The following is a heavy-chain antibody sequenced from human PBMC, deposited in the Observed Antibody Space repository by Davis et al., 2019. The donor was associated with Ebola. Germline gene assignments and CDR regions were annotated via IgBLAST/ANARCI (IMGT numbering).Heavy chain of an antibody. V-gene: IGHV3-48*02. Sequence: GESLKISCAASGFTFINAWMNWVRQAPGKGLEWVSYISSSSSTIYYADSVKGRFTISRDNAKNSLYLQMNSLRDEDTAVYYCARRHDYGDYLGFDPWGQGTLVTVSS. D-gene: IGHD4-17*01. J-gene: IGHJ5*02. CDR2: ISSSSSTI. CDR1: GFTFINAW. CDR3: ARRHDYGDYLGFDP.